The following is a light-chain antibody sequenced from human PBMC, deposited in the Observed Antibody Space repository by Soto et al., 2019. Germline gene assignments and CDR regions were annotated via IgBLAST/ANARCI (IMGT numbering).Light chain of an antibody. J-gene: IGLJ2*01. CDR3: SSYTSTKVL. V-gene: IGLV2-14*01. Sequence: QSALTQPASVSGSPGQSVTISCTGTSSDVGTYNFVSWYQQHPGKVPKLMIYEVSERPSGVSHRFSVSKSGNTASLTISGLQAEDEADYYCSSYTSTKVLFGGGTKLTVL. CDR1: SSDVGTYNF. CDR2: EVS.